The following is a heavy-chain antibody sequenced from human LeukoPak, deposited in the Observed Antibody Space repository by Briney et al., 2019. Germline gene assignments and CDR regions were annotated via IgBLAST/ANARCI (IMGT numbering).Heavy chain of an antibody. CDR1: GFSFSIYW. CDR2: IKPDGSEK. V-gene: IGHV3-7*01. CDR3: ASGKGGYYVSSGRF. J-gene: IGHJ4*02. Sequence: GGSPRLSCAASGFSFSIYWMSWVRQAPGKGLERVANIKPDGSEKFYVDSVKGRFTISRDNAKNSLYLQMNSLRAEDTAVYYCASGKGGYYVSSGRFWGQGTLVTVSS. D-gene: IGHD3-22*01.